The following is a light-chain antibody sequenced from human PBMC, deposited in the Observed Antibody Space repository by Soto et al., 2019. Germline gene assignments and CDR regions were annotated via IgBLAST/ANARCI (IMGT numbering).Light chain of an antibody. CDR1: QFVSSN. J-gene: IGKJ5*01. V-gene: IGKV3-15*01. CDR3: QQYNNWLSIT. CDR2: DTS. Sequence: EIVVPKSPATLSVTPCERVTLSCRASQFVSSNLARYQQKPGQAPRLLIYDTSNRATGIPARFRGSVSGTEFTLTISCLQSEDLAIYDCQQYNNWLSITFGQGTRLE.